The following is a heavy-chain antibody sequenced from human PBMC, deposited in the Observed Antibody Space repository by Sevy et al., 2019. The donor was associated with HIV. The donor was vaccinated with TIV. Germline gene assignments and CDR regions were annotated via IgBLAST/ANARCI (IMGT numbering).Heavy chain of an antibody. D-gene: IGHD2-8*02. CDR1: GFTFSNAW. V-gene: IGHV3-15*01. CDR2: IISKTDGGTT. J-gene: IGHJ6*02. CDR3: STDPIIVLLVTDGMDV. Sequence: GGSLRLSCAASGFTFSNAWMSWVRQAPGKGLEWVGRIISKTDGGTTDYAAPVKGRFTISRDDSTNTLYLQMNSLKTEDTAVYYCSTDPIIVLLVTDGMDVWGQGTTVTVSS.